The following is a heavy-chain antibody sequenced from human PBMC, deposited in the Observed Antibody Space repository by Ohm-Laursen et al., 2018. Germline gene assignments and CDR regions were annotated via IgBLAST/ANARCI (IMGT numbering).Heavy chain of an antibody. CDR1: GYTFTDNN. J-gene: IGHJ4*02. V-gene: IGHV1-2*02. CDR3: ARFPRTSVPF. D-gene: IGHD4-17*01. Sequence: GASVKVSCKASGYTFTDNNIHWVRQAPGQGLEWMGWINPNSGDTKYAQKFPGRVTMTRDTSVSTAYMELSRLTSDDTAVYYCARFPRTSVPFWGQGTLVTVSS. CDR2: INPNSGDT.